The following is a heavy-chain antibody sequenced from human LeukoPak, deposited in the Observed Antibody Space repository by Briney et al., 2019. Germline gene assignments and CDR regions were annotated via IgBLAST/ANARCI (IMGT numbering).Heavy chain of an antibody. CDR3: ARDPIRFGAFDI. D-gene: IGHD3-16*01. V-gene: IGHV3-21*01. CDR1: GFTFSSYS. J-gene: IGHJ3*02. CDR2: ISSSSSYI. Sequence: GGSLRLSCAASGFTFSSYSMNWVRQAPGKGLEWVSSISSSSSYIYYADSVKGRFTISRDNAKNSLYLQMNSLRAEDTAVYYCARDPIRFGAFDIWGQGTMVTVSS.